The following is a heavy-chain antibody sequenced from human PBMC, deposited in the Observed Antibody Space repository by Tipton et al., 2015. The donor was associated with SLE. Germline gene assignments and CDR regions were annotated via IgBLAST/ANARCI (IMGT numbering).Heavy chain of an antibody. CDR2: IDPSDSDT. CDR1: GYSFTNSW. V-gene: IGHV5-51*03. Sequence: QSGAEVKKPGEALQTSCKTSGYSFTNSWIVWFRHMPGKGLECMGMIDPSDSDTRYNPSFQGHVSMSIDRSTTTAYLQWRSLEASDTAMYFCARRWVQTVFDYWGQGTLVTVSS. CDR3: ARRWVQTVFDY. J-gene: IGHJ4*02. D-gene: IGHD3-10*01.